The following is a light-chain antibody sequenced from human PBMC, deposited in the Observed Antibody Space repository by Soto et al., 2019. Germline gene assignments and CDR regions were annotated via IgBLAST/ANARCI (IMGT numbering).Light chain of an antibody. CDR1: QSVSSY. CDR3: QQRSNWPL. CDR2: DAS. J-gene: IGKJ3*01. Sequence: DIVLTQSPGTLSLSPGERATLSCRASQSVSSYLAWYQQKPGQAPRLLIYDASNRATGIPARFSGSGSGTDFTLTISSLEPEDFAVYYCQQRSNWPLFGPGTKVDIK. V-gene: IGKV3-11*01.